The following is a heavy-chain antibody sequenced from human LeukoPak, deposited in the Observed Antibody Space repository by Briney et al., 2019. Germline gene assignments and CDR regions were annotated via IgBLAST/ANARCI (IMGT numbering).Heavy chain of an antibody. CDR3: ARQSRTRLGYYYDSSGYPGDAFDI. Sequence: SETLSLTCTVSGDSISRDYWSWVRQPPGKGLEWIGWLFHSGSTNYNPSLKSRVTISVDTSKNQFSLKLSSVTAADTAVYYCARQSRTRLGYYYDSSGYPGDAFDIWGQGTMVTVSS. J-gene: IGHJ3*02. CDR2: LFHSGST. V-gene: IGHV4-59*08. CDR1: GDSISRDY. D-gene: IGHD3-22*01.